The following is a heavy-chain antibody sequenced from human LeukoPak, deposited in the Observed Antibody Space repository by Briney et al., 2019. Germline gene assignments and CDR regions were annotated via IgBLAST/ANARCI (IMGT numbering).Heavy chain of an antibody. Sequence: GGSLRLSCAASGLTVSSNYMSWVRQAPGKGLEWVSAIYSGGTTYYADSVKGRFTISRDTSKNTVYLQMNSLRAEDTAVYHCARGTTDILTGYYYYGMDVRGQGTTVTVSS. CDR3: ARGTTDILTGYYYYGMDV. CDR1: GLTVSSNY. D-gene: IGHD3-9*01. CDR2: IYSGGTT. V-gene: IGHV3-53*01. J-gene: IGHJ6*02.